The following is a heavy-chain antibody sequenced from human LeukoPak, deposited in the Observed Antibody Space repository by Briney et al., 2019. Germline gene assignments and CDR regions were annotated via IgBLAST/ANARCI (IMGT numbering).Heavy chain of an antibody. D-gene: IGHD3-22*01. CDR1: GFTFSSYA. Sequence: GGSLRLSCAASGFTFSSYAMSWVRQAPGKGLEWVSAISGNDGSTYYADSVKGRFTISRDNSKNTLYLQMNSLRAEDTAVYYCAKSPSDCSGYSPTVDYWGQGPLL. CDR3: AKSPSDCSGYSPTVDY. V-gene: IGHV3-23*01. J-gene: IGHJ4*02. CDR2: ISGNDGST.